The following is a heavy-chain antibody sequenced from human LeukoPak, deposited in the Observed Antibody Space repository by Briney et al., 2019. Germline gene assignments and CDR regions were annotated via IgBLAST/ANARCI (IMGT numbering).Heavy chain of an antibody. D-gene: IGHD6-13*01. Sequence: GGSLRLSCAASGFTFGSYSMNWVRQAPGKGLEWVSSISSSSSYIYYADSVKGRSTISRDNAKNSLYLQMNSLRAEDTAVYYCARDSGTLDYWGQGTLVTVSS. V-gene: IGHV3-21*01. J-gene: IGHJ4*02. CDR2: ISSSSSYI. CDR3: ARDSGTLDY. CDR1: GFTFGSYS.